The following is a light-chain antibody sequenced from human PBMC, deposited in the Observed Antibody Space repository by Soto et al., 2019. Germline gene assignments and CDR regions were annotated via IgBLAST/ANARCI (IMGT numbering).Light chain of an antibody. CDR2: DDS. V-gene: IGLV3-21*02. J-gene: IGLJ2*01. Sequence: SYELTQPPSVSVAPGQTARITCGGKNIGSKSVHWCQQKPGQAPVLVVYDDSDRPSGFPERFSGSNSGNTATLTISRVEAGDEADYYCQVSDSSSDQSEVVFGGGTTLTVL. CDR3: QVSDSSSDQSEVV. CDR1: NIGSKS.